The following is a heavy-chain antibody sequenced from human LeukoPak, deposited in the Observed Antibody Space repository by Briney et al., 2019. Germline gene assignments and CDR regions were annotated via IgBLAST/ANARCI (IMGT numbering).Heavy chain of an antibody. CDR3: TREKSYKNYDIWRAPGPAVFDSYYMDV. V-gene: IGHV1-18*01. D-gene: IGHD3-9*01. Sequence: ASVRVSCKASLYTFSTYNIAWVRQAPGQGLEWMGWISPKSGSANYAQKFQGRVTMATDTSTGTAYMDLRSLTSDDTAVYFCTREKSYKNYDIWRAPGPAVFDSYYMDVWGKGTTVTVSS. CDR2: ISPKSGSA. J-gene: IGHJ6*03. CDR1: LYTFSTYN.